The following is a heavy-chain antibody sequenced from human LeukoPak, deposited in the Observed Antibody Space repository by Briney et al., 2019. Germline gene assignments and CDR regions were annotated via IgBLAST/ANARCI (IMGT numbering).Heavy chain of an antibody. CDR1: GGSISSSSYY. Sequence: SETLSLTCTVSGGSISSSSYYWGWIRQPPGKGLEWIGSIYYSGSTYYNPSLKSRVTISVDTSENQFSLKLSSVTAADTAVYYCARTPLRFLEWSKDYWGQGTLVTVSS. D-gene: IGHD3-3*01. CDR3: ARTPLRFLEWSKDY. CDR2: IYYSGST. J-gene: IGHJ4*02. V-gene: IGHV4-39*01.